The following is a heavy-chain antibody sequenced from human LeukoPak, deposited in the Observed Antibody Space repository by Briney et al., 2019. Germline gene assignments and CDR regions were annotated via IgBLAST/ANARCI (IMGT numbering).Heavy chain of an antibody. D-gene: IGHD2-2*03. CDR2: ISSSSSYI. J-gene: IGHJ4*02. V-gene: IGHV3-21*04. Sequence: GGSLRLSCAASGFTFSSYSMNWVRQAPGKGLEWVSSISSSSSYIYYADSVKGRFTISRDNSKNTLYLQMNSLRAEDTAVYYCAKWPLDIVVVPAAMPFDYWGQGTLVTVSS. CDR3: AKWPLDIVVVPAAMPFDY. CDR1: GFTFSSYS.